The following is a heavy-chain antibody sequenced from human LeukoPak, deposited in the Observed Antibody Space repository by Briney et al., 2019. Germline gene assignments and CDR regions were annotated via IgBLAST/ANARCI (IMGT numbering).Heavy chain of an antibody. CDR1: GGSISSSNW. J-gene: IGHJ6*03. CDR3: ASGAYSYYYMDV. Sequence: SETLSLTCAVSGGSISSSNWWSWVRQPPGKGLEWIGEIYHSGKTNYNPSLKSRVTISVDTSKNQFSLKLSSVTAADTAVYYCASGAYSYYYMDVWGKGTTVTISS. CDR2: IYHSGKT. D-gene: IGHD1-26*01. V-gene: IGHV4-4*02.